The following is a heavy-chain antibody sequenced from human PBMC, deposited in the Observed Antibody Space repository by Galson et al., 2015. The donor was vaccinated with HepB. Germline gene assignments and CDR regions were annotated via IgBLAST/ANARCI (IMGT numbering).Heavy chain of an antibody. CDR2: IDIGNTFI. CDR3: ARDLDTSRRAYDI. J-gene: IGHJ3*02. D-gene: IGHD2-2*02. CDR1: GFTLSTYN. Sequence: SLRLSCAASGFTLSTYNMNWVRQAPGKGLEWVSFIDIGNTFIKYTESVKGRFTISRDDAKNSLYLQMSSLRAEDTALYYCARDLDTSRRAYDIWGQGTLVTVSS. V-gene: IGHV3-21*01.